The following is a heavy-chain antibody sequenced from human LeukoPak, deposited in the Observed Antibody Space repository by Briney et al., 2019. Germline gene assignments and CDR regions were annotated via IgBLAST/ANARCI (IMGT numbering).Heavy chain of an antibody. D-gene: IGHD2-21*02. Sequence: PGGSLRLSCAGSGFTFSSYYMIWVRQAPGKGLEWVSYISRSSSTIYYADSVKGRFTISRDNAKNSLYLQMNSLRAEDTAVYYCARDATTYCGGDCYFGYWGQGTLVTVSS. CDR3: ARDATTYCGGDCYFGY. V-gene: IGHV3-48*01. J-gene: IGHJ4*02. CDR1: GFTFSSYY. CDR2: ISRSSSTI.